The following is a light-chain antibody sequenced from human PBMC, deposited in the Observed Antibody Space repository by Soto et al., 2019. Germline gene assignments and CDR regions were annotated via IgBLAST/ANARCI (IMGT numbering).Light chain of an antibody. J-gene: IGLJ2*01. Sequence: QSVLTQPASVSGSPGQSITISCTGTSSDVGGYNLVSWYQQHPGKAPKPMIYEVTNRPSGVSDRFSASKSGNTASLTISGLQAEDEADYFCSSYTTTSTHVAFGGGTKLTVL. V-gene: IGLV2-14*01. CDR2: EVT. CDR1: SSDVGGYNL. CDR3: SSYTTTSTHVA.